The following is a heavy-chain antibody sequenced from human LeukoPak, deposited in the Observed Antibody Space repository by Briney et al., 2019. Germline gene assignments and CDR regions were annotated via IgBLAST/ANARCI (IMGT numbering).Heavy chain of an antibody. V-gene: IGHV1-18*01. CDR2: ISAYNGNT. CDR1: GYTFTSYG. J-gene: IGHJ3*02. D-gene: IGHD3-22*01. CDR3: ARESVEYYYDSSGYYEVKAFDI. Sequence: ASVKVSCKASGYTFTSYGISWVRQAPGQGLEWMGWISAYNGNTNYAQKLQGRVTMTTDTSTSTAYMELRSLRSDDTAVYYCARESVEYYYDSSGYYEVKAFDIWGQGTMVTVSS.